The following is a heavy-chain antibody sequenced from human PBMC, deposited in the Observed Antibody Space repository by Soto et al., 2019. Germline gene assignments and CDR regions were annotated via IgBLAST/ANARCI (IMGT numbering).Heavy chain of an antibody. J-gene: IGHJ4*02. V-gene: IGHV4-59*01. CDR2: IYYSGST. D-gene: IGHD5-12*01. Sequence: QVQLQESGPGLVKASETLSLTCTVCGGSIGNYYWSWIRQPPGKGLEWIGYIYYSGSTCYNPSLESPVTMSLDTSTTQFALKLSSVTSADTAVYYCARDSGFRRDGYNLFDYWGQGILVTVSS. CDR1: GGSIGNYY. CDR3: ARDSGFRRDGYNLFDY.